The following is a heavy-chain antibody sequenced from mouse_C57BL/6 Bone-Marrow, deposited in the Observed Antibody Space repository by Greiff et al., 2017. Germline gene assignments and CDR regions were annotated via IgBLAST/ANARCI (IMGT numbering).Heavy chain of an antibody. CDR1: GYAFTNYL. J-gene: IGHJ4*01. Sequence: VQLQQSGAELVRPGTSVKVSCKASGYAFTNYLIEWVKQRPGQGLEWIGVINPGSGSIKYNEKFKDKATLTADKSSSTVYMELSRLTSEDSAVYFCARHGRYAMDYWGQGTSVTVSS. CDR2: INPGSGSI. V-gene: IGHV1-54*01. CDR3: ARHGRYAMDY.